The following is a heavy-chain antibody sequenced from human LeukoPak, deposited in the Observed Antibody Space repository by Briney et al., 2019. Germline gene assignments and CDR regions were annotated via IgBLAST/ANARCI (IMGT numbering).Heavy chain of an antibody. D-gene: IGHD4-23*01. J-gene: IGHJ4*02. CDR1: GGSISSSTYY. CDR2: IYYTGIT. Sequence: PSETLSLTCTVSGGSISSSTYYWGWIRQPPGKGLEWIGSIYYTGITFYNPSLKSRVTISVDTSKNQFSLKLSSVTAADTAMYYCARVSRGNSVGGDYWGRGTLVTVSS. V-gene: IGHV4-39*07. CDR3: ARVSRGNSVGGDY.